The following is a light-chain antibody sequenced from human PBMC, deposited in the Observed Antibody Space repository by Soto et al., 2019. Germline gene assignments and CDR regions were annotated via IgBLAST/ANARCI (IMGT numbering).Light chain of an antibody. V-gene: IGLV1-47*01. Sequence: QPVLTQPPSASGTPGQRVTISCSGSSSNIGSNYVYWYQQLPGTAPKLLIYRNNQRPSGVPDRFSGSKSGTSASLAISGLRSEDEADYYCAAWDVSLSGWVFGGGTKVTVL. CDR3: AAWDVSLSGWV. CDR1: SSNIGSNY. J-gene: IGLJ3*02. CDR2: RNN.